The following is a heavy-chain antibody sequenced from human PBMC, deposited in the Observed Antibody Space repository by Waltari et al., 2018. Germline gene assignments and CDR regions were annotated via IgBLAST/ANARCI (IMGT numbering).Heavy chain of an antibody. D-gene: IGHD3-10*01. CDR1: GGSISSYY. J-gene: IGHJ2*01. CDR2: IYYSGST. Sequence: QVQLQESGPGLVKPSETLSLTCTVSGGSISSYYWSWIRPPPGKGLAWIGYIYYSGSTNYNPSLKSRVTISVDTSKNQFSLKVSSVTAADTAVYYCARGPVRGRYWYFDLWGRGTLVTVSS. V-gene: IGHV4-59*01. CDR3: ARGPVRGRYWYFDL.